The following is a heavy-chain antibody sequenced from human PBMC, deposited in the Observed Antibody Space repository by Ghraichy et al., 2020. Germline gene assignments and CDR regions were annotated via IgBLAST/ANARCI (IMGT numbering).Heavy chain of an antibody. J-gene: IGHJ4*02. CDR2: IRDKANSYST. CDR3: ARTGYGDAGSAVDY. Sequence: GESLNISCAASGFTFSDNYMDWVRQAPGKGLEWVGRIRDKANSYSTEYAASVKGRFTISRDDSKNSQYLQMNSLKTEDTAVYYCARTGYGDAGSAVDYWGQGTLVTVSS. D-gene: IGHD1-14*01. V-gene: IGHV3-72*01. CDR1: GFTFSDNY.